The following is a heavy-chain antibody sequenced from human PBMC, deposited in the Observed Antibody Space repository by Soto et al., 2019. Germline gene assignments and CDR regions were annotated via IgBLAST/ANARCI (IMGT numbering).Heavy chain of an antibody. CDR1: EFSFDNYA. V-gene: IGHV3-23*01. Sequence: PGGSXRLSCAASEFSFDNYAMSWVRQAPGKGLEWVSSITYTGVSTYYADSVKGRLTISRDNSKDTLYLQMNSLRAEDTAVYYCAKASVWYPYFDSWGQGTLVTVSS. CDR2: ITYTGVST. J-gene: IGHJ4*02. D-gene: IGHD6-13*01. CDR3: AKASVWYPYFDS.